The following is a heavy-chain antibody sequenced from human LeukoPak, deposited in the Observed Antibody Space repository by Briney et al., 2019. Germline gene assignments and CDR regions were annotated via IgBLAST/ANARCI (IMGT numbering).Heavy chain of an antibody. CDR1: GFIFSDYS. Sequence: GGSLRLSCVASGFIFSDYSMDWVRQAPGKGLEGVCSMSSRSGYIFYSDSVKGRFIISRDNAQSSLYLQMNSLRAGDTAVYYCAREDYYGSGSPWYFDLWGRGTLVTVSS. CDR3: AREDYYGSGSPWYFDL. CDR2: MSSRSGYI. J-gene: IGHJ2*01. V-gene: IGHV3-21*06. D-gene: IGHD3-10*01.